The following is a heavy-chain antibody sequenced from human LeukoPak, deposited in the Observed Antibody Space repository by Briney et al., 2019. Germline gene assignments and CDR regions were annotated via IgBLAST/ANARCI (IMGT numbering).Heavy chain of an antibody. CDR1: GFTFSSYS. CDR3: ARDLSIAARYYFDY. Sequence: PGGSLRLSCAASGFTFSSYSMNWVRQAPGKGLEWVSSISSSSSYIYYADSVKGRFTISRDNAKNSLYLQMNSLRAEDTAVYYCARDLSIAARYYFDYWGQGTLVTVSS. V-gene: IGHV3-21*01. CDR2: ISSSSSYI. J-gene: IGHJ4*02. D-gene: IGHD6-6*01.